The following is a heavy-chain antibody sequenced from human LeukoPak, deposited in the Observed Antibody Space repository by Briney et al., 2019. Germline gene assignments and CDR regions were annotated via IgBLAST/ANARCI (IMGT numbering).Heavy chain of an antibody. CDR2: INHSGST. Sequence: PSETLSLTCAVYGGSFSGYYWSWIRQPPGKGLEWIGEINHSGSTNYNPSLKSRVTISVDTSKNQFSLKLSSVTAADTAVYYCASMYSSHFDYWGQGTLVTVSS. CDR3: ASMYSSHFDY. V-gene: IGHV4-34*01. CDR1: GGSFSGYY. D-gene: IGHD6-13*01. J-gene: IGHJ4*02.